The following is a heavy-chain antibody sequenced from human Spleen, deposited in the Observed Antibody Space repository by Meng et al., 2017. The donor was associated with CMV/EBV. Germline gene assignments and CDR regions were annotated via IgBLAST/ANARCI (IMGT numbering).Heavy chain of an antibody. V-gene: IGHV3-7*01. CDR3: ARMGSTGFCDY. D-gene: IGHD3-10*01. CDR2: INQDGSEK. CDR1: GFTFSNYW. J-gene: IGHJ4*02. Sequence: GGSLRLSCAASGFTFSNYWMSWVRQAPGKGLEWVANINQDGSEKYYVDSVKGRFTFSRDNARNSLFLQMNTLRPEDTAVYYCARMGSTGFCDYWGQGTLVTVSS.